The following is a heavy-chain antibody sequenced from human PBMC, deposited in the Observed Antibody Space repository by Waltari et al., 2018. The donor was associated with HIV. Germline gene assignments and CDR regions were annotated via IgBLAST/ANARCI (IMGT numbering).Heavy chain of an antibody. CDR1: GFSLSTSKMC. J-gene: IGHJ4*02. D-gene: IGHD2-15*01. CDR3: ARSLVVPAASFDF. Sequence: TFSGFSLSTSKMCVNWIRQPPGKGLEWLARIDWDDDKYYATSLKTRLTISRGSSKNQVVLTMTNMDPLDTATYYCARSLVVPAASFDFWGQGILVTVSS. CDR2: IDWDDDK. V-gene: IGHV2-70*11.